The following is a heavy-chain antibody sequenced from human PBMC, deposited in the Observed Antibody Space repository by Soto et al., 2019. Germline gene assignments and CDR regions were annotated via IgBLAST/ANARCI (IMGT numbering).Heavy chain of an antibody. V-gene: IGHV3-33*01. CDR1: GFTFSSYG. Sequence: GGSLRLSCAASGFTFSSYGMHWVRQAPGKGLEWVAVIWYDGSNKYYADSVKGRFTSSRDNSKNTLYLQMNSLRAEDTAVFYCVRSLNCGGDCGHFDYWGQGTLVTVSS. D-gene: IGHD2-21*02. CDR3: VRSLNCGGDCGHFDY. CDR2: IWYDGSNK. J-gene: IGHJ4*02.